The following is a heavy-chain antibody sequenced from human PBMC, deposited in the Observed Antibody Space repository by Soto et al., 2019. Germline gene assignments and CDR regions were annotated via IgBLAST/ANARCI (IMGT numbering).Heavy chain of an antibody. Sequence: QVQLVESGGGVVQPGRSLRLSCAASGFTFSSYGMHWVRQAPGKGLEWVAVISYDGSNKYYADSVKGRFTISRDNSNNTLYLQMNSMRAEDTAVYYFAKDVVVRATTGLGDYYYYYGMDVWGQGTTVTVYS. CDR3: AKDVVVRATTGLGDYYYYYGMDV. D-gene: IGHD1-26*01. CDR2: ISYDGSNK. CDR1: GFTFSSYG. J-gene: IGHJ6*02. V-gene: IGHV3-30*18.